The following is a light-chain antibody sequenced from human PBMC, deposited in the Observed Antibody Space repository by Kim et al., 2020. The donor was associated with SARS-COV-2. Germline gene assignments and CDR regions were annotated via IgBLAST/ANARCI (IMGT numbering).Light chain of an antibody. CDR3: SSYTGSSIYV. CDR2: DVS. J-gene: IGLJ1*01. Sequence: GQSITISCTGTSSDVGGYNHVSWYQQHPGKAPKLMIYDVSKRPSGVSNRFSGSKSGNTASLTISGLQAEDEADYYCSSYTGSSIYVFGTGTQVTVL. CDR1: SSDVGGYNH. V-gene: IGLV2-23*02.